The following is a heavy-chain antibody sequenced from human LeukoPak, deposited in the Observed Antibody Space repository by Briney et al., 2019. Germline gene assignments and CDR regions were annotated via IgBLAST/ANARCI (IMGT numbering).Heavy chain of an antibody. CDR3: AREVQDILTVYPFLDP. V-gene: IGHV1-46*01. Sequence: ASVKVSCKASGYTFTSYFIHWVRQAPGQGPEWLGIVHPSGGSTSYAEKFQGRVTMTSDTSTSTVYMELSSLRSEDTAVYYCAREVQDILTVYPFLDPWGQGTLVTVSS. CDR1: GYTFTSYF. CDR2: VHPSGGST. D-gene: IGHD3-9*01. J-gene: IGHJ5*02.